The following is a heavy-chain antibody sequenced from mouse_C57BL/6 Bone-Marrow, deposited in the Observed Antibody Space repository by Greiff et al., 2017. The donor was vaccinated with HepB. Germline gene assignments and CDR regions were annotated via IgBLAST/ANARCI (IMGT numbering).Heavy chain of an antibody. J-gene: IGHJ4*01. Sequence: QVQLQQPGAELVRPGSSVKLSCKASGYTFTSYWMHWVKQRPIQGLEWIGNIDPSDSETHYNQKFKDKATLTVDKSSSTDYMQLSSLTSEDSAVYYCASDYYGSTMDYWGQGTSVTVSS. CDR2: IDPSDSET. V-gene: IGHV1-52*01. CDR1: GYTFTSYW. D-gene: IGHD1-1*01. CDR3: ASDYYGSTMDY.